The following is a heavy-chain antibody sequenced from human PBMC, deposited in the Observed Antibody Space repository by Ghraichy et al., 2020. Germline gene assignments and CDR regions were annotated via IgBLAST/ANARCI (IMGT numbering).Heavy chain of an antibody. CDR1: GFTFSSYW. V-gene: IGHV3-74*01. D-gene: IGHD4-17*01. J-gene: IGHJ4*02. CDR2: INSDGSTT. Sequence: GESLNISCAASGFTFSSYWMHWVRQAPGKGLVWVSRINSDGSTTSYADSVKGRFTISRDNAKNTLYLQMNSPRAEDTAVYYCARDTDGDFETDYWGQGTLVTVSS. CDR3: ARDTDGDFETDY.